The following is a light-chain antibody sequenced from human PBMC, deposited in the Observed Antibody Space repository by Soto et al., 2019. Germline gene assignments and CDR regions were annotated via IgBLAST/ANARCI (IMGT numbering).Light chain of an antibody. CDR2: DAS. CDR3: QQRSNWPPIT. V-gene: IGKV3-11*01. CDR1: QSVSSY. Sequence: EIVLTQSPATLSLSPGERATLSCRASQSVSSYLAWYQQKPGQAPRLLIYDASNRATGIPARFSGSGSGTDFTLTISSLGPGDFAVYYCQQRSNWPPITFGQGTRLEIK. J-gene: IGKJ5*01.